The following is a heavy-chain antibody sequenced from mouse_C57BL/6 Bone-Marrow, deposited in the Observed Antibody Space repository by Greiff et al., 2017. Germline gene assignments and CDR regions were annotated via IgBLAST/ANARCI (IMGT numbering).Heavy chain of an antibody. D-gene: IGHD1-2*01. J-gene: IGHJ3*01. CDR2: FYPDNGCT. V-gene: IGHV1-62-2*01. CDR1: GYTFTEYS. CDR3: VSHGLRSWFPY. Sequence: QVQLLQSGAELVKPGASVKLSCKASGYTFTEYSIHWVQQRPGQSLEWIGWFYPDNGCTKYNQKFKDKATLTVDKSSSTAYMELSSLTSEDSAVYFWVSHGLRSWFPYWGQGTLVTVSA.